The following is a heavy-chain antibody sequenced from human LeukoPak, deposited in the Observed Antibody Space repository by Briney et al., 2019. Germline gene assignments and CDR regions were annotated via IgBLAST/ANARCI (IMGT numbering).Heavy chain of an antibody. CDR2: ISYDGSNK. V-gene: IGHV3-30*04. CDR3: ARVSDDSGYPFTLDY. D-gene: IGHD5-12*01. Sequence: GGSLRLSCAASGFTFSSYAMHWVRQAPGKGLEWVAVISYDGSNKYYTDSVKGRFTISRDNSKNTLYLQMNSLRAEDTAVYYCARVSDDSGYPFTLDYWGQGTLVTVSS. J-gene: IGHJ4*02. CDR1: GFTFSSYA.